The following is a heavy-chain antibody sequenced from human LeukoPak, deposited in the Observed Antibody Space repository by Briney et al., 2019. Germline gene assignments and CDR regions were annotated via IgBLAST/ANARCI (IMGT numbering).Heavy chain of an antibody. D-gene: IGHD2/OR15-2a*01. CDR1: GGSFSGYY. V-gene: IGHV4-34*01. CDR2: INQSGST. Sequence: SETLSLTCAVYGGSFSGYYWSWIRQPPGKGLEWIGEINQSGSTNYNPSLKSRVTISVDTSKNQFSLKLSSVTAADTAVYYCARGRGFYDFLGLDPWGQGTLVTVSS. CDR3: ARGRGFYDFLGLDP. J-gene: IGHJ5*02.